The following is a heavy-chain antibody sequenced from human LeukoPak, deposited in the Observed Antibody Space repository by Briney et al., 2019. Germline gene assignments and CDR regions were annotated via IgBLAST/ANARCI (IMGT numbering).Heavy chain of an antibody. CDR2: IRSDGSNK. CDR3: ARLRYNVLTPGRDAFDI. J-gene: IGHJ3*02. CDR1: GFTFSSYG. V-gene: IGHV3-30*02. D-gene: IGHD1-14*01. Sequence: PGGSLRLSCAASGFTFSSYGMQWVRQAPGKGLEWVAFIRSDGSNKYSADSVKGRFTISRDNSKNTLFLQMNSLRAEDTAIYYCARLRYNVLTPGRDAFDIWGQGTMVTVSS.